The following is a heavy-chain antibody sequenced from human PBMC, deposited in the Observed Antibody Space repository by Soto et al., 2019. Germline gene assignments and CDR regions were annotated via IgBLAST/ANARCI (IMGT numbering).Heavy chain of an antibody. V-gene: IGHV2-5*02. CDR3: AHTMEPRIFDY. CDR2: IYWDDDK. D-gene: IGHD1-26*01. Sequence: QITLKEAGPTLVKPTQTLTLTCSFSGFSLITSGVGVGWIRQPPGKALEWLALIYWDDDKGYSTSLKSRLTTTNNTTRNQMVLTITNMGPADTATYYCAHTMEPRIFDYWGQGTLVTVSS. CDR1: GFSLITSGVG. J-gene: IGHJ4*02.